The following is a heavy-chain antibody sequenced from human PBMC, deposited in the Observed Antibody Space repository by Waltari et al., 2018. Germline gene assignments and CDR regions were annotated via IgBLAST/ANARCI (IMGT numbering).Heavy chain of an antibody. V-gene: IGHV4-38-2*01. D-gene: IGHD2-21*01. Sequence: QVQLQESGSGLVQPSETLSLTCAGSGYSISSGYYWGWIRQPPGKGLEWIGSIYHSGSTYYNPSLKSRVTISVDTSKNQFSLKLSSVTAADTAVYYCARTTYCGGDCYSLLFDYWGQGTLVTVSS. CDR1: GYSISSGYY. J-gene: IGHJ4*02. CDR3: ARTTYCGGDCYSLLFDY. CDR2: IYHSGST.